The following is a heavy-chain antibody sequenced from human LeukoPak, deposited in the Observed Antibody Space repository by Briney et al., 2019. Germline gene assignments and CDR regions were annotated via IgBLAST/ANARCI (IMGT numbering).Heavy chain of an antibody. V-gene: IGHV4-59*01. Sequence: SETLSLTCTVSGASISSYYWSWIRQPPGKGLEWIGYIYYSGITNYNPSLKSRVTISVDTSKNRFSLKLSSVTAADTAVYYCARTGLDWFDPWGQGTLVTVSS. CDR2: IYYSGIT. J-gene: IGHJ5*02. CDR1: GASISSYY. CDR3: ARTGLDWFDP.